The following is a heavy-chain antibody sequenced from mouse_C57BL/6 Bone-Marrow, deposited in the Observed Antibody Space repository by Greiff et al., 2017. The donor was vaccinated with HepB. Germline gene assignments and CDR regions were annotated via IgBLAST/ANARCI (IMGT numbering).Heavy chain of an antibody. Sequence: QVQLQQPGAELVMPGASVKLSCKASGYTFTSYWMHWVKQRPGQGLEWIGEIDPSDSYTNDNQKFKGKSTLSVDKSSSTAYMQLSSLTSEDSAVYYCARDGYWYFDGWGTGTTVTVSS. D-gene: IGHD2-3*01. CDR1: GYTFTSYW. CDR3: ARDGYWYFDG. CDR2: IDPSDSYT. J-gene: IGHJ1*03. V-gene: IGHV1-69*01.